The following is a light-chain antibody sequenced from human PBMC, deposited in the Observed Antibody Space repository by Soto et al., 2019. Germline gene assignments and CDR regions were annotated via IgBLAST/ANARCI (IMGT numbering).Light chain of an antibody. V-gene: IGLV3-21*02. CDR3: QVWDSGSDHVV. CDR1: NIGVKN. Sequence: SYELTQPPSVSVAPGQTATITCGGNNIGVKNVHWFQQKPGQAPVLVVYDDRDRPSGIPERFSGSNSGNTATLTISRVEAGDEADYYCQVWDSGSDHVVFGGGTKVTVL. CDR2: DDR. J-gene: IGLJ3*02.